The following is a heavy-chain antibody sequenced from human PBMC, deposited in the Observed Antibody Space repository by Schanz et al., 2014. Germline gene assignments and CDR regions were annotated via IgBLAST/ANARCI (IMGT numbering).Heavy chain of an antibody. D-gene: IGHD6-6*01. Sequence: EVQLVESGGGLVRPGGSLRLSCTTSGLIFSTYTLNWVRQAPGKGLEWILYISFSGNTIYYADSVKGRFTISRDNEKNSGFLQMNRRRARDADVYYYATEGPRGTRHPISYYYAMDNWGQGTKVTV. CDR1: GLIFSTYT. J-gene: IGHJ6*02. V-gene: IGHV3-48*01. CDR2: ISFSGNTI. CDR3: ATEGPRGTRHPISYYYAMDN.